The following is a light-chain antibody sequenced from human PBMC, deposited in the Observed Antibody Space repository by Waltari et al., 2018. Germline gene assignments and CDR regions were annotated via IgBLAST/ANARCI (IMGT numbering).Light chain of an antibody. Sequence: QSALTQTAPVAGSPGQAITISCPGTSSDVGDYNYVSWYQQYPGKAPQLMIYDVTRRPSGVSSRFAGSKSGNTASLTISGLQAEDEAEYYCSSYTGSSTWVFGGGTKLTVL. CDR2: DVT. V-gene: IGLV2-14*03. J-gene: IGLJ3*02. CDR1: SSDVGDYNY. CDR3: SSYTGSSTWV.